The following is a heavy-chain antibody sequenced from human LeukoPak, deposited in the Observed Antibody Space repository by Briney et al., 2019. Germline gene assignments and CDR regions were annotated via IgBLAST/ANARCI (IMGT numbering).Heavy chain of an antibody. Sequence: GASVKVSCKASGYTFTSYAIGWVRQAPGQGLEWMGWISAYNGYTNYAQSLQGRVTMTTDTSTSTAYMELRSLRSDDTAMYYCARVAGNYEGLIDYWGQGTLVTVSS. CDR2: ISAYNGYT. V-gene: IGHV1-18*01. D-gene: IGHD1-7*01. CDR1: GYTFTSYA. J-gene: IGHJ4*02. CDR3: ARVAGNYEGLIDY.